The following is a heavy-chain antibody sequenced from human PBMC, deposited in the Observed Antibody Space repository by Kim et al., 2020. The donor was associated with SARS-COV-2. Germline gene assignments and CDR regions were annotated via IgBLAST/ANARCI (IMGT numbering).Heavy chain of an antibody. D-gene: IGHD6-13*01. CDR3: ARDPGSTWYGWFDY. Sequence: GGSLRLSCADSKFTFSTYSMHWVRQAPGKGLEWVAAISYDGSDKFYADSVKGRFTISRDNSKNTVSLQMNSLRAEDTAVYYCARDPGSTWYGWFDYWGQGTLVTVSS. J-gene: IGHJ4*02. CDR2: ISYDGSDK. CDR1: KFTFSTYS. V-gene: IGHV3-30-3*01.